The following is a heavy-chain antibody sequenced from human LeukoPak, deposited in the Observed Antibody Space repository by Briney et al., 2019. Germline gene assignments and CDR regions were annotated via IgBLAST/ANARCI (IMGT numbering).Heavy chain of an antibody. CDR2: INHRGDT. Sequence: PETLSPTCAVYGGSFSTYYWSWIRQSPGKGLEWIAEINHRGDTKYNPSVKSRVTISVDTSKNQFSLKVSSLTATDTAVYYCARGPTISETGYFDYWGQGTLVTVSS. D-gene: IGHD1-1*01. CDR3: ARGPTISETGYFDY. CDR1: GGSFSTYY. J-gene: IGHJ4*03. V-gene: IGHV4-34*01.